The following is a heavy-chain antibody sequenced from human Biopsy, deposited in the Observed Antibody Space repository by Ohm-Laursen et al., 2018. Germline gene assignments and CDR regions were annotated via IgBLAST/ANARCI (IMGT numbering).Heavy chain of an antibody. CDR3: AAEVGVTVDVGF. CDR2: VVVGSGYA. J-gene: IGHJ4*02. Sequence: SVKVSCKASGFTFSNSVVQWVRQARGQRLEWIGWVVVGSGYAVYAQNFQERVTITRDLSTSTANMELSSLRSDDTAVYYCAAEVGVTVDVGFWGQGTLVTVSS. D-gene: IGHD1-26*01. CDR1: GFTFSNSV. V-gene: IGHV1-58*01.